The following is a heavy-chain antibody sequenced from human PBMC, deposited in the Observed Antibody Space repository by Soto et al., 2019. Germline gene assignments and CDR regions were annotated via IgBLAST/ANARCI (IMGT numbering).Heavy chain of an antibody. CDR2: IGPNANT. CDR1: GFPFSTSG. Sequence: EVQLLESGGGLVQPGESLILSCAASGFPFSTSGILWVRQPPGEGLEWVSAIGPNANTNYRDSVKGRFTISRDNSRNTVFLQMSALRPEDTALYYCATARHCSSAACPAAEWGQGTLITVSS. D-gene: IGHD2-2*01. V-gene: IGHV3-23*05. J-gene: IGHJ4*02. CDR3: ATARHCSSAACPAAE.